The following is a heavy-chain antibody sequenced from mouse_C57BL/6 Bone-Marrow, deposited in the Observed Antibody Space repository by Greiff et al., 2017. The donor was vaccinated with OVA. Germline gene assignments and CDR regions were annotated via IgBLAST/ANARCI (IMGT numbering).Heavy chain of an antibody. D-gene: IGHD2-3*01. Sequence: EVQLQQSGPELVKPGASVKISCKASGYSFTGYYMNWVKRSPEKSLEWIGEINPSTGGTTYNQKFKAKATLTVDKSSSTAYMQLKSLTSEDSAVYYCARCDGYFYAMDYWGQGTSVTVSS. V-gene: IGHV1-42*01. CDR2: INPSTGGT. J-gene: IGHJ4*01. CDR3: ARCDGYFYAMDY. CDR1: GYSFTGYY.